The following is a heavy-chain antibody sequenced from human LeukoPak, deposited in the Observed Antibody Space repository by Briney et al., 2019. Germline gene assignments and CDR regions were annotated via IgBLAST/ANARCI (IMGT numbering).Heavy chain of an antibody. CDR2: VYYSGST. Sequence: SETLSLTCTVSGGSISTYYWSWIRQPPGKGLEWLGNVYYSGSTNYNPSLKSRVTISVDTSNNQFSLMLSSVIAADTAVYHCAREGMAIGFARFPIFNYWGQGTLVTVSS. D-gene: IGHD3-3*01. J-gene: IGHJ4*02. CDR1: GGSISTYY. CDR3: AREGMAIGFARFPIFNY. V-gene: IGHV4-59*01.